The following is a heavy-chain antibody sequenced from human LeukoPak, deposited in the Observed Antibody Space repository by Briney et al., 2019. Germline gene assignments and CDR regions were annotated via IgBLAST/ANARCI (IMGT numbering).Heavy chain of an antibody. D-gene: IGHD6-6*01. V-gene: IGHV6-1*01. CDR3: TRQRSTSTDYYGMDV. Sequence: SQTLSLTCAISGDTVSSNTAAWNWIRQSPSRGLEWLGRTYYRCKWNNDYAVSVQNRITITPDTSKNQFSLQLKSATPEHTAVYYCTRQRSTSTDYYGMDVWGQGTTVTVSS. J-gene: IGHJ6*02. CDR2: TYYRCKWNN. CDR1: GDTVSSNTAA.